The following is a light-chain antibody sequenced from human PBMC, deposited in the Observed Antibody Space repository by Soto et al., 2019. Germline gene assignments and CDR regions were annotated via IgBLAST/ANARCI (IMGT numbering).Light chain of an antibody. J-gene: IGLJ1*01. Sequence: QSVLTQPPSVSAAPGQKVTISCSGSASNIGSNYLSWYRQFPGSSPMLVIYDNHKRPSGISARFSASKSDTSATLVITGLRTGDEADYYCGAWDNSLSAWVFGSGTKVTVL. CDR1: ASNIGSNY. CDR3: GAWDNSLSAWV. V-gene: IGLV1-51*01. CDR2: DNH.